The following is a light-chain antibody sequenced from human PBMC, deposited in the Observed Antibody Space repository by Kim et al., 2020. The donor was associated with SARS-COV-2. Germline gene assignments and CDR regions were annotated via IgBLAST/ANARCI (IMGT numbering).Light chain of an antibody. Sequence: SPGEGGTLSCRASLSVSSSYVAWYQQKPGQPPRILIYGTSNRAAGTPDRFSGSGSGTDFSLTISRLDPEDFAVYYCQQYGSPPITFGQGTRLEIK. CDR3: QQYGSPPIT. V-gene: IGKV3-20*01. CDR2: GTS. CDR1: LSVSSSY. J-gene: IGKJ5*01.